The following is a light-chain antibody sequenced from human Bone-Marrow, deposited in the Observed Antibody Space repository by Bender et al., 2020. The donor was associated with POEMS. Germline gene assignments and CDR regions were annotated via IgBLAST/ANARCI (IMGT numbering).Light chain of an antibody. CDR3: QSAEASGVYVV. CDR1: ALPQQF. J-gene: IGLJ2*01. Sequence: SYELTQPSSVSVSTGQTHRIICSGDALPQQFAHWYQQRSGQAPLLIISKDNERPSGIPERFTGSSSETTVTLTISRVRAEVEADYSCQSAEASGVYVVFGAGTKLSFL. V-gene: IGLV3-25*03. CDR2: KDN.